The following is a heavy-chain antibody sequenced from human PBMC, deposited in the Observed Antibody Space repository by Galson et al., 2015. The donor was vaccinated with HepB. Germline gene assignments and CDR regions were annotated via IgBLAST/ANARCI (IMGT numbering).Heavy chain of an antibody. Sequence: SVKVSCKASGGTFSSYAISWVRQAPGQGLEWMGGIIPIFGTANYAQKFQGRVTITADESTSTAYMELSSLRSEDTAVYYCARDAQIAARPGSYFYFDYWGQGTLVTVSS. V-gene: IGHV1-69*13. D-gene: IGHD6-6*01. CDR3: ARDAQIAARPGSYFYFDY. CDR1: GGTFSSYA. J-gene: IGHJ4*02. CDR2: IIPIFGTA.